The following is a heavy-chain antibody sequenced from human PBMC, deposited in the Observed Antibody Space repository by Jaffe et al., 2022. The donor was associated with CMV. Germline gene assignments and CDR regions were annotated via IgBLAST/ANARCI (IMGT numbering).Heavy chain of an antibody. D-gene: IGHD6-19*01. CDR3: AKTVFYSSGWYFFDY. CDR2: ISYDGSNK. V-gene: IGHV3-30*18. CDR1: GFTFSSYG. J-gene: IGHJ4*02. Sequence: QVQLVESGGGVVQPGRSLRLSCAASGFTFSSYGMHWVRQAPGKGLEWVAVISYDGSNKYYADSVKGRFTISRDNSKNTLYLQMNSLRAEDTAVYYCAKTVFYSSGWYFFDYWGQGTLVTVSS.